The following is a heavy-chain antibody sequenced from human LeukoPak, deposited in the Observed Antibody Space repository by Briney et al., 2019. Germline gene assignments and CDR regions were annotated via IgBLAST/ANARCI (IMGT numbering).Heavy chain of an antibody. D-gene: IGHD1-26*01. CDR3: ARAVDGSYYY. V-gene: IGHV3-53*01. CDR1: GFAVSSNY. CDR2: IYSGGST. Sequence: GGSLRLSCAASGFAVSSNYMSWVRQAPGKGLEWVSVIYSGGSTYYADSVKGRFTISRDNSKNTLYLQMNSLRAEDTAVYYCARAVDGSYYYWGQGTLVTVSS. J-gene: IGHJ4*02.